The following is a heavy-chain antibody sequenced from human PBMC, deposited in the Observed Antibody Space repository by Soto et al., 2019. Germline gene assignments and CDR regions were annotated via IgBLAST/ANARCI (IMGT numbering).Heavy chain of an antibody. D-gene: IGHD4-17*01. Sequence: QVQLVQSGAEVKKPGSSVKVSCKASGGTFSSYAISWVRQAPGQGLEWMGGIIPIFGPANSAQKFQGRVTITADESTSTAYMELSSLRSEDTAVYYCARVWGWTTVGGGWFDPWGQGTLVTVSS. CDR2: IIPIFGPA. V-gene: IGHV1-69*01. CDR1: GGTFSSYA. CDR3: ARVWGWTTVGGGWFDP. J-gene: IGHJ5*02.